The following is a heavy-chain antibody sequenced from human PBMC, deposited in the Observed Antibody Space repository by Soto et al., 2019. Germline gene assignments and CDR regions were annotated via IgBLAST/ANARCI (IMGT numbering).Heavy chain of an antibody. D-gene: IGHD3-22*01. J-gene: IGHJ4*02. CDR1: GFTFSSYG. CDR2: IWYDGSNK. CDR3: AREDDDTSGYYYVDD. V-gene: IGHV3-33*01. Sequence: GGSLRLSCAASGFTFSSYGMHWVRQAPGKGLEWVAVIWYDGSNKYYADSLKGRFTISRDNSKKTLYLQVNSLRAEDTAVYFCAREDDDTSGYYYVDDWGQVTLVIV.